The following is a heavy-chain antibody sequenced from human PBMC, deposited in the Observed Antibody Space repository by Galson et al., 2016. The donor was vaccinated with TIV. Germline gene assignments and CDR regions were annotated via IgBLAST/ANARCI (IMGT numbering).Heavy chain of an antibody. Sequence: CKVSGDSLSDLSMHWVRQAPGKGLEWMGGFDPEQHKKIYAQKLQGRVTLTEDTSTDTAFLELSSLSFEDTAVYYCASVAWFPGLSLDNWGQGTLVIVSS. CDR2: FDPEQHKK. V-gene: IGHV1-24*01. CDR3: ASVAWFPGLSLDN. D-gene: IGHD2/OR15-2a*01. J-gene: IGHJ4*02. CDR1: GDSLSDLS.